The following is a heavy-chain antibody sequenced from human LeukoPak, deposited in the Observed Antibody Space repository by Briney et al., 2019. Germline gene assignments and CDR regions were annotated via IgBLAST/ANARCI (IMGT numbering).Heavy chain of an antibody. CDR2: INHSGST. V-gene: IGHV4-34*01. J-gene: IGHJ6*02. CDR3: ASAFIVVVPAAMSYYYGMDV. Sequence: PSETLSLTCAVYGGSFSGYYWSWIRQPPVKGLEWIWEINHSGSTNYNPSLKSRVTISVDTSKNQFSLKLSSVTAADTAVYYCASAFIVVVPAAMSYYYGMDVWGQGTTVTVSS. D-gene: IGHD2-2*01. CDR1: GGSFSGYY.